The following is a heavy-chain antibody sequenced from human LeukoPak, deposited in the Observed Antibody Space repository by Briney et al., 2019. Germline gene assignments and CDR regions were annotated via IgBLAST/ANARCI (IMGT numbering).Heavy chain of an antibody. Sequence: SETLSLTCAVYGGSFSVYYWSWIRQPPGKGLEWIGEINHSGSTNYNPSLKSRVTISVDTSKNQFSLKLSSVTAADTAVYYCARDSRRIAPYAFDIWGQGTMVTVSS. CDR1: GGSFSVYY. J-gene: IGHJ3*02. CDR3: ARDSRRIAPYAFDI. CDR2: INHSGST. V-gene: IGHV4-34*01.